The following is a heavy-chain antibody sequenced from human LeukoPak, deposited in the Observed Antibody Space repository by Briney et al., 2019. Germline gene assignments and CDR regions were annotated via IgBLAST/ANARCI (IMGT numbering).Heavy chain of an antibody. CDR2: IIPILGIA. CDR1: GGTFSSYA. CDR3: ALEMATMDYFDY. Sequence: SVKVSCKASGGTFSSYAISWVRQAPGQGLEWMGRIIPILGIANYAQKFQGRVTITADKSTSTTYMELSSLRSEDTAVYYCALEMATMDYFDYWGQGTLVTVSS. J-gene: IGHJ4*02. D-gene: IGHD5-24*01. V-gene: IGHV1-69*04.